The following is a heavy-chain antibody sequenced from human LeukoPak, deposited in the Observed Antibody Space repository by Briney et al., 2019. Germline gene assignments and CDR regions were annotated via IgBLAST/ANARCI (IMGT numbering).Heavy chain of an antibody. V-gene: IGHV1-18*01. J-gene: IGHJ4*02. CDR1: GYTFTSYG. D-gene: IGHD3-22*01. Sequence: GASVKVSCKASGYTFTSYGISWVRQAPGQGLEWMGWISAYNGNTNYAQKLQGRVTTTTDTSTSTAYMELRSLRSDDTAVYYCARGFYYYDSSGYYDYWGQGTLVTVSS. CDR2: ISAYNGNT. CDR3: ARGFYYYDSSGYYDY.